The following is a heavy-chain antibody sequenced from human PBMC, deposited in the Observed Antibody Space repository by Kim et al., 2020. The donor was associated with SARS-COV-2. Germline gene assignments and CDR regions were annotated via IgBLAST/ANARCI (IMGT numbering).Heavy chain of an antibody. Sequence: SETLSLTCTVSGGSLSNYYWSCIRQPPGKGLEWIGYIYYSGSTNYNPSLKSRVTISLDTSKSQFSLKLSSVTAADTAVYYCAKGGDYFDYWGQGTLVTFS. V-gene: IGHV4-59*01. CDR2: IYYSGST. J-gene: IGHJ4*02. CDR1: GGSLSNYY. CDR3: AKGGDYFDY.